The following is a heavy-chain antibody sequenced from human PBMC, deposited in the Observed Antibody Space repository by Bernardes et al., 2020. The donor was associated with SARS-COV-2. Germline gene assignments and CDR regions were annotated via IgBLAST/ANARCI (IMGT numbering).Heavy chain of an antibody. J-gene: IGHJ6*02. Sequence: GGSLRLSCAASGFTFSRNAMTWVRQAPGKGLEWLSGISCSGGSTYYADSVKGRFTISRNNSKNTLYLEMNSLKAEDTAIYYCAKCVQGSYAMDVWGQGTTVTVAS. CDR2: ISCSGGST. V-gene: IGHV3-23*01. D-gene: IGHD1-1*01. CDR1: GFTFSRNA. CDR3: AKCVQGSYAMDV.